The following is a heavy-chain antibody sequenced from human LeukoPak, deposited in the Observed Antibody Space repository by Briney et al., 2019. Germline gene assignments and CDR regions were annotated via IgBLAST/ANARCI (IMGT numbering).Heavy chain of an antibody. Sequence: PEGSLRLSCAASGLTFRTYWMTWLRQAPGKGLEWVANIKPDGSETYYVDPVKGRFAISRDNAKNLLYLQMNSLRGEDTAVYYCGGFGYEAAVDLWGQGTLVTVSS. CDR2: IKPDGSET. J-gene: IGHJ4*02. CDR1: GLTFRTYW. CDR3: GGFGYEAAVDL. V-gene: IGHV3-7*01. D-gene: IGHD3-10*01.